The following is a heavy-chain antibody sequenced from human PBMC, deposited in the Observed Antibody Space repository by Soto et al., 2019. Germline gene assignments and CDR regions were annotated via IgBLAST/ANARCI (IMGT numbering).Heavy chain of an antibody. D-gene: IGHD2-2*01. V-gene: IGHV4-31*03. Sequence: SETLSLPCTVSGGSISIGGYYWSWIRQHPGKGLEWIGYIYYSGRTYYNPSLKSRVTISVDTSKNQFSLKLSSVTAADPAVYYCASSRPWPYYFDYWGQGTLVTVSS. J-gene: IGHJ4*02. CDR3: ASSRPWPYYFDY. CDR2: IYYSGRT. CDR1: GGSISIGGYY.